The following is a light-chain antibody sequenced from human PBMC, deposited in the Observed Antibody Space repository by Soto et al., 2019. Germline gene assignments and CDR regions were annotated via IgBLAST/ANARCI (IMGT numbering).Light chain of an antibody. CDR2: EVS. J-gene: IGLJ2*01. CDR3: SSYAGSSSMV. CDR1: SSDVGGYNF. V-gene: IGLV2-8*01. Sequence: QSVLTQPPSASGSPGQSVTISCTGTSSDVGGYNFVSWYQQHPGKAPKLMIFEVSKRPSGVPDRFSGSKSGNTASLTVSGLQGEDEADYYCSSYAGSSSMVFGGGTKLTVL.